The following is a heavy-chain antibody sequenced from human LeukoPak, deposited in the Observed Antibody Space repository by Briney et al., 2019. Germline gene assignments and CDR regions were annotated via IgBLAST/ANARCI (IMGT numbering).Heavy chain of an antibody. CDR3: ARDDHVDTAMGDIDY. V-gene: IGHV3-30-3*01. D-gene: IGHD5-18*01. CDR2: ISYDGSNK. J-gene: IGHJ4*02. CDR1: GFTFSSYA. Sequence: RSLRLSCAASGFTFSSYAMHWVRQAPGKGLEWVAVISYDGSNKYYADSVKGRFTISRDNSENTLYLQMNSLRAEDTAVYYCARDDHVDTAMGDIDYWGQGTLVTVSS.